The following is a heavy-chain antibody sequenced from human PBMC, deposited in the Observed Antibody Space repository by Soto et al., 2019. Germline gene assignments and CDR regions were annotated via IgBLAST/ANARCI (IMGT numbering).Heavy chain of an antibody. V-gene: IGHV4-39*01. CDR1: GGSISTSSYF. J-gene: IGHJ5*02. CDR3: ARHPSDFWFDP. D-gene: IGHD2-21*02. CDR2: IYYSGST. Sequence: QLQLQESGPGLVKPSETLSLTCSVSGGSISTSSYFWGWIRQPPGKGLEWIGSIYYSGSTYYNPSLKSRVTVSVDTSTHQSSLKLSSVTAADTAVYYCARHPSDFWFDPWGQGTLVTVSS.